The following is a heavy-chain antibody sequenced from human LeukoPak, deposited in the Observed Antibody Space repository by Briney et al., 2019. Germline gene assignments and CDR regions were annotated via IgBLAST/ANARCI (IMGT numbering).Heavy chain of an antibody. CDR2: IYYSGST. CDR3: ARSDFWSGYSDY. D-gene: IGHD3-3*01. V-gene: IGHV4-59*01. CDR1: GGSISSYY. J-gene: IGHJ4*02. Sequence: SETLSLTCTVSGGSISSYYWSWIRQPPGKGLEWIGYIYYSGSTNYNPSLKSRVTISVDTSKNQISLKLSSVTAADTAVYYCARSDFWSGYSDYWGQGTLVTVSS.